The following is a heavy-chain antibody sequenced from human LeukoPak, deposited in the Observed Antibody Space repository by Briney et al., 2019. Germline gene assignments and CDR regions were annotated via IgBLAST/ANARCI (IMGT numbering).Heavy chain of an antibody. V-gene: IGHV4-39*01. Sequence: SETLSLTCTVSGGSISSSTYYWGWIRQPPGKGLEWIGMIYYSGNTDYNLSLQSRVSMSVDTSKNQFSLKLTSVAAADTAIYCCARLVWFGDLLHVFDYWGQGLLVTVSS. J-gene: IGHJ4*02. CDR2: IYYSGNT. D-gene: IGHD3-10*01. CDR3: ARLVWFGDLLHVFDY. CDR1: GGSISSSTYY.